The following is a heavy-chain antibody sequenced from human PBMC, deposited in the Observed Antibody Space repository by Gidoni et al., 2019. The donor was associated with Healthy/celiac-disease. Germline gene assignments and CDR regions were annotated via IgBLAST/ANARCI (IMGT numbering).Heavy chain of an antibody. J-gene: IGHJ4*02. D-gene: IGHD3-22*01. CDR3: ARRLSYYYDSSGSYFDY. CDR2: IYYSGST. V-gene: IGHV4-39*01. Sequence: QLQLQESGPGLVKPSETLSLTCPVSGGSISSSSYYWGWIRQPPGKGLEWIGSIYYSGSTYYNPSLKSRVTISVDTSKNQFSLKLSSVTAADTAVYYCARRLSYYYDSSGSYFDYWGQGTLVTVSS. CDR1: GGSISSSSYY.